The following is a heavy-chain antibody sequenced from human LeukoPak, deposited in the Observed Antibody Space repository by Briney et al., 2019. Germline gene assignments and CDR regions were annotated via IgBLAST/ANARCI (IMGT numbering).Heavy chain of an antibody. D-gene: IGHD2-2*01. J-gene: IGHJ4*02. CDR3: ARVRWGYCSSISCSQGYFDY. Sequence: PGGTLRLSCAASGFTISSYAMSWVRQPPAQGQELVSASSGSGGSTYYADSAKGRLTISRENSKNNLFPQMNSPGADDTATYYCARVRWGYCSSISCSQGYFDYWGQGTLVTVSS. V-gene: IGHV3-23*01. CDR1: GFTISSYA. CDR2: SSGSGGST.